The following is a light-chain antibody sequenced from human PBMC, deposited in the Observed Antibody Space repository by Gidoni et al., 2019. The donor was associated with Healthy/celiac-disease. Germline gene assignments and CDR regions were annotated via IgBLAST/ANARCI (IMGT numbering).Light chain of an antibody. J-gene: IGKJ2*01. CDR3: QQYRT. CDR1: QSVSSN. V-gene: IGKV3-15*01. Sequence: IVMTQSPATLSVSPGERATLSCRASQSVSSNLAWYQQKPGQAPRLLIYGASTRATGIPARFSGSGSETEFTLTISSLQSEDFAVYYCQQYRTFGQGTKLEIK. CDR2: GAS.